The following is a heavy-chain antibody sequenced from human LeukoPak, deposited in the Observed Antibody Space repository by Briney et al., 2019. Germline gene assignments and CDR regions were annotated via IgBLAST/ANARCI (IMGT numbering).Heavy chain of an antibody. CDR3: ARDLHYCSGGSCYPDV. J-gene: IGHJ6*04. CDR1: GGSISSYY. CDR2: IYYSGST. Sequence: PSETLSLTCTVSGGSISSYYWSWIRQPPGKGLEWIGYIYYSGSTNYNPSPKSRVTISVDTSKNQFSLKLSSVTAADTAVYYCARDLHYCSGGSCYPDVWGKGTTVTVSS. V-gene: IGHV4-59*01. D-gene: IGHD2-15*01.